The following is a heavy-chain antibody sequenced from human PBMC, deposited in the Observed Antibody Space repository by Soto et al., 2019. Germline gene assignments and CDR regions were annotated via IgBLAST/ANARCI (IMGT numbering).Heavy chain of an antibody. J-gene: IGHJ4*02. V-gene: IGHV1-2*02. Sequence: ASVKVSCKASGYTFTGYYMHWVRQAPGQGLEWMGRINPNIGVTNYAQKFQGRVTMTRDTSISTAYMELSRLRSEDTAVYYCARGCSSGCKDYWGQGTLVTVSS. CDR3: ARGCSSGCKDY. CDR2: INPNIGVT. CDR1: GYTFTGYY. D-gene: IGHD6-19*01.